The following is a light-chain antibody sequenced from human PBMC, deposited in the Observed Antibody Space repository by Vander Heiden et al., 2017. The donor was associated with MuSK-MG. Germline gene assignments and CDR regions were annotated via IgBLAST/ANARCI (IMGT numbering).Light chain of an antibody. V-gene: IGLV2-23*02. J-gene: IGLJ2*01. CDR3: CYPAGTSTLRV. Sequence: QSALTQPASVSGSPGQSITISCAGTSSDVGSYNLVSWYQQHPGKAPKLMRVEVIKRPSGVSDRFSGYKAGKTEYRTLSGLQAEDEAEYVCCYPAGTSTLRVFGGGTKLTVL. CDR2: EVI. CDR1: SSDVGSYNL.